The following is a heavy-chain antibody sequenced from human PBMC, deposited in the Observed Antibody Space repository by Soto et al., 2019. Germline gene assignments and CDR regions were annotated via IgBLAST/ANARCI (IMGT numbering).Heavy chain of an antibody. Sequence: EVQLVESGGVLVQPGGSLRLSCAASGFTFSNYWMSWVRQAPGKGLEWVANINQDGSGKHYVDSVKGRFTISRDNAKNALYLQMNSLRAEDTAVYYCARDQGLVDWGQGALVTVSS. CDR1: GFTFSNYW. CDR2: INQDGSGK. V-gene: IGHV3-7*01. CDR3: ARDQGLVD. J-gene: IGHJ4*02. D-gene: IGHD2-8*02.